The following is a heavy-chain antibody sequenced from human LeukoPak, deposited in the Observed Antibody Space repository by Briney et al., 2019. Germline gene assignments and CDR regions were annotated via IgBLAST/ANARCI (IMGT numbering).Heavy chain of an antibody. V-gene: IGHV3-64*01. D-gene: IGHD6-13*01. CDR3: ARSEQQPMYYYYYGMDV. J-gene: IGHJ6*02. Sequence: GGSLRLSCAASGFTFSSYAMHWVRQAPGKGLEYVSAISSNGGSTYYANSVKGRFTISRDNSKNTLYLQMNSLRAEDTAVYYCARSEQQPMYYYYYGMDVWGQGTTVTVSS. CDR1: GFTFSSYA. CDR2: ISSNGGST.